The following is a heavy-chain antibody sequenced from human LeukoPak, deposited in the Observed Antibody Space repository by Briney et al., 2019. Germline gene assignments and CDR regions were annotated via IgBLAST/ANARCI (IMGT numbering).Heavy chain of an antibody. J-gene: IGHJ4*02. CDR1: GGSISSSNW. D-gene: IGHD2-2*01. CDR3: ARDQRYCSSSSCPWEPFDY. CDR2: IYHSGST. V-gene: IGHV4-4*02. Sequence: PSETLSLTCAVSGGSISSSNWWSWVRQPPGKGLEWIGEIYHSGSTNYNPSLKSRVTISVDKSKNQFSLKLSSVTAADTAVYYCARDQRYCSSSSCPWEPFDYWGQGTLVTVS.